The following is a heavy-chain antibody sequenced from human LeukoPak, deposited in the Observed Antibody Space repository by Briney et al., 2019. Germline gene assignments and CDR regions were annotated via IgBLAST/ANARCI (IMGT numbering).Heavy chain of an antibody. CDR1: GGSITNYY. D-gene: IGHD2-15*01. V-gene: IGHV4-4*07. Sequence: SETLSLTCSVSGGSITNYYWSWIRQPAGKGLEWIGRIYSSGNTNYNPSLKSRVTMSIDTSKNQFSLNLTSVTAADTAVYYCARDQNMVEPATERLYNWCDPWGQGTLVTVSS. J-gene: IGHJ5*02. CDR3: ARDQNMVEPATERLYNWCDP. CDR2: IYSSGNT.